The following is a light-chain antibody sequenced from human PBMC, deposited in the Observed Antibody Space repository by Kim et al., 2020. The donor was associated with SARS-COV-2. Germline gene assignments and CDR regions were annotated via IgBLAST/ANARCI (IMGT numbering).Light chain of an antibody. CDR2: GKN. CDR1: SLRSYY. V-gene: IGLV3-19*01. J-gene: IGLJ2*01. Sequence: SSEPTQDPAVSVALGQTVRITCQGDSLRSYYASWYQQKPGQAPIVVISGKNNRPSGIPDRFSGSSSGNTASLTITGAQAEDEADYCRSSRDSNGYVLFGGGTKLTVL. CDR3: SSRDSNGYVL.